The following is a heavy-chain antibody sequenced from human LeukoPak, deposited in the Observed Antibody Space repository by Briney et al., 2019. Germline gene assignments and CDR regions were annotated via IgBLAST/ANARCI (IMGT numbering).Heavy chain of an antibody. D-gene: IGHD6-13*01. CDR1: GARVRNFC. Sequence: PGRSLSLACAVSGARVRNFCMHWVRQAQGKGLEWVAIIWYDGSKTLYAYSVKGRVTISRDNSKNTLYLQMSSLRAEDTAVYYCARDHGSSSWSTYYYYMDVWGKGTTVTVSS. V-gene: IGHV3-33*01. CDR3: ARDHGSSSWSTYYYYMDV. J-gene: IGHJ6*03. CDR2: IWYDGSKT.